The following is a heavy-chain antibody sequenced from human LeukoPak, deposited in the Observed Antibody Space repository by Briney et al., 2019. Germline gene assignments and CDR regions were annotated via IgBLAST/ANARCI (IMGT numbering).Heavy chain of an antibody. V-gene: IGHV4-4*07. J-gene: IGHJ4*02. CDR1: GGSISSYY. CDR3: AREMTYYYDSSGYNPLDY. D-gene: IGHD3-22*01. CDR2: IYTSGST. Sequence: PSETLSLTCTVSGGSISSYYWSWIRQPAGKGLEWIGRIYTSGSTNYNPSLKRRVTMSVDTSKNQFSLKLSSVTAADTAVYYCAREMTYYYDSSGYNPLDYWGQGTLVTVSS.